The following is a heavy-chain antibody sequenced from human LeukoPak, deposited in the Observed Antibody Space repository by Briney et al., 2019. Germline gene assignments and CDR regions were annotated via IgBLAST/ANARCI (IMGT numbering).Heavy chain of an antibody. J-gene: IGHJ4*02. CDR1: GGSISSGGYY. V-gene: IGHV4-31*03. CDR2: IYYSGST. Sequence: SETLSLTCTVSGGSISSGGYYWSWIRQHPGKGLEWIGYIYYSGSTYYNPSLKSRVTISVDTSKNQFSLKLSSVTAADTAVYYCARDKDHNYGRYFDYWGQGTLVTVSS. D-gene: IGHD5-18*01. CDR3: ARDKDHNYGRYFDY.